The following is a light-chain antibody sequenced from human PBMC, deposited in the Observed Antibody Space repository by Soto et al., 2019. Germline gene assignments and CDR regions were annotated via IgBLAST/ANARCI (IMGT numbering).Light chain of an antibody. CDR2: DAS. Sequence: EIVLTQSPATLSLSPGERATLSCRASQSVSSYLAWYQQKPGQAPRLLIYDASNRATGIPARLSGSGSGTDFTLTISSLEPDEVAVYYCQQRSNWPRTFGQGTKVDIK. CDR1: QSVSSY. J-gene: IGKJ1*01. V-gene: IGKV3-11*01. CDR3: QQRSNWPRT.